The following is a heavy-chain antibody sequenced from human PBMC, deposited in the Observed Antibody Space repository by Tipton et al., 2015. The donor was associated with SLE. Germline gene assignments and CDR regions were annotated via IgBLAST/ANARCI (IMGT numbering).Heavy chain of an antibody. Sequence: GLVKPSETLSLTCAVYAGSFSDYYWSWIRQPPGKGLEWIGEINHSGSTNYSPSLKSRVTISVDTSKNQFSLKLTSVTAADTAVYYCARAPGLERSYCYYYYMDVWGKGTTVTVSS. CDR1: AGSFSDYY. J-gene: IGHJ6*03. D-gene: IGHD1-1*01. CDR3: ARAPGLERSYCYYYYMDV. V-gene: IGHV4-34*01. CDR2: INHSGST.